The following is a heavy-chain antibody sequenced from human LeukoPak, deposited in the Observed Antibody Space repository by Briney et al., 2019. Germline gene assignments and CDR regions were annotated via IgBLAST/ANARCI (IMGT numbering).Heavy chain of an antibody. V-gene: IGHV3-23*01. D-gene: IGHD6-13*01. J-gene: IGHJ4*02. CDR2: IGGSGGST. CDR1: GFTFSSYA. Sequence: GGSLRLSCAASGFTFSSYAMSWVRQAPGKGLEWVSAIGGSGGSTYYADSVKGRFTISRDNSKNTLYLQMNSLRAEDTAVYYCAKGPGIAAVGPYDYWGQGTLVTVSS. CDR3: AKGPGIAAVGPYDY.